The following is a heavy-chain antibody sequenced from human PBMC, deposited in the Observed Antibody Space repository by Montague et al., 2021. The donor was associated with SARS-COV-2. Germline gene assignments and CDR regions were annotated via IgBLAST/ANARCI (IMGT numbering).Heavy chain of an antibody. J-gene: IGHJ4*02. CDR1: GFIFSDYY. CDR2: IWYDGSNK. CDR3: AREYDILTGYYFDY. Sequence: SLRLSYAASGFIFSDYYMTWIRQAPGKGLEWVAVIWYDGSNKYYADSVKGRFTISRGNSKNTLYLQMNSLRAEDTAVYYCAREYDILTGYYFDYWGQGTLVTVSS. D-gene: IGHD3-9*01. V-gene: IGHV3-33*08.